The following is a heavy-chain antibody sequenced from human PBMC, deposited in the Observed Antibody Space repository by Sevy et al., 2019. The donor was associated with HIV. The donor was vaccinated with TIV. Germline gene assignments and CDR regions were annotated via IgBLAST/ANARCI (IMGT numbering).Heavy chain of an antibody. D-gene: IGHD3-3*01. J-gene: IGHJ3*02. Sequence: AESLSLTCTVSGGSISSYYWSWIRQPPGKGLERIGYIYYSGSTNYNPSLKSRVTISVDSSKNQFSLKLSSVTAADTAAYHCARDLKDVTIFGVAIKGGAFDIWGQGTMVPVSS. CDR1: GGSISSYY. CDR3: ARDLKDVTIFGVAIKGGAFDI. V-gene: IGHV4-59*01. CDR2: IYYSGST.